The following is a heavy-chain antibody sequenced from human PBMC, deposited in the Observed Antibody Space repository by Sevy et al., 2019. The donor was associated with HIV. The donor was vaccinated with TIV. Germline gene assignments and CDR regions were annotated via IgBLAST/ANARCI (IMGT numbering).Heavy chain of an antibody. CDR2: INSKSGAT. CDR1: GHTSSDYY. J-gene: IGHJ4*02. V-gene: IGHV1-2*02. CDR3: ATEYSYDY. D-gene: IGHD4-4*01. Sequence: ASVKVSCEASGHTSSDYYIQWVRQAPGQGLEWMGWINSKSGATSYPQKFQGRVTKTSDTSISTAYMELSRLRSDDTAVYYCATEYSYDYWGQGTLVTVSS.